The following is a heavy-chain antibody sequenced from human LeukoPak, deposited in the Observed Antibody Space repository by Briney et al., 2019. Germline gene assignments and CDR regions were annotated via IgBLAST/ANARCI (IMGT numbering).Heavy chain of an antibody. CDR1: GDTFTSYA. V-gene: IGHV1-3*01. Sequence: ASVKVSCKASGDTFTSYAMHWVRQAPGQRLEWMGWINAGNGNTKYSQKFQGRVTITRDTSASTAYMELSSLRSEDTAVYYCARGQARGGTFDIWGQGTMVTVSS. J-gene: IGHJ3*02. D-gene: IGHD3-16*01. CDR2: INAGNGNT. CDR3: ARGQARGGTFDI.